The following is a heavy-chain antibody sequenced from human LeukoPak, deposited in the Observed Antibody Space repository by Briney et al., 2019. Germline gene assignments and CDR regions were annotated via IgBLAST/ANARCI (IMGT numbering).Heavy chain of an antibody. D-gene: IGHD5-18*01. V-gene: IGHV4-38-2*02. J-gene: IGHJ4*02. Sequence: SETLSLTCTVSAYSISSGFYWGWIRQPPGKGLEWIGSIYHSGSTYYNPSLKSRVTISVDTSKNQFSLKLSSVTAADTAVYYCARGSHWIQLWLTPLYYFDYWGQGTLVTVSS. CDR2: IYHSGST. CDR3: ARGSHWIQLWLTPLYYFDY. CDR1: AYSISSGFY.